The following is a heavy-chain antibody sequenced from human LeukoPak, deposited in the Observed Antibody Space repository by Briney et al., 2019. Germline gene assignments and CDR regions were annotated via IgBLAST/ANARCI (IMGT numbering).Heavy chain of an antibody. J-gene: IGHJ3*01. Sequence: EASVKVSCKASGYTFTGNHLHWVRQAPGQGLEWMGWINPNNGGTSFAQNFQGRVTLTRDTSISTAYMELSTLRSDDTAVYYCARGAGPKAFDVWSQGTMVAVST. CDR3: ARGAGPKAFDV. CDR2: INPNNGGT. V-gene: IGHV1-2*02. CDR1: GYTFTGNH.